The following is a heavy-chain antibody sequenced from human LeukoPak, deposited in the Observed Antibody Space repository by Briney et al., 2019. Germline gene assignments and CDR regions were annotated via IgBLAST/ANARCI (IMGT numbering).Heavy chain of an antibody. CDR2: IKPDGSEK. J-gene: IGHJ4*02. Sequence: GGSLTHSCAACGFKFSTYWMIWVRQAPGKGLQWVVNIKPDGSEKYYVDSVKGRFTISRDNANNSVDLQMNSLRVEDTAVYYCARGQSWAFDFWGQGTLVTVSS. D-gene: IGHD1-26*01. V-gene: IGHV3-7*05. CDR1: GFKFSTYW. CDR3: ARGQSWAFDF.